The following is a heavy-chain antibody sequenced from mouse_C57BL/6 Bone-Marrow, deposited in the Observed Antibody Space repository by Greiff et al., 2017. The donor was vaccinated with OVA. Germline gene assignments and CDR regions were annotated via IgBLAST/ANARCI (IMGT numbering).Heavy chain of an antibody. J-gene: IGHJ1*03. Sequence: EVKLQQSGPELVKPGASVTIPCKASGYTFTDYNMDWVKQSHGKSLEWIGDINPNNGGTIYNQKFKGKATLTVDKSSSTAYMELRSLTSEDTAVYYCARRYYYGSSSWYFDVWGTGTTVTVSS. CDR2: INPNNGGT. D-gene: IGHD1-1*01. CDR1: GYTFTDYN. CDR3: ARRYYYGSSSWYFDV. V-gene: IGHV1-18*01.